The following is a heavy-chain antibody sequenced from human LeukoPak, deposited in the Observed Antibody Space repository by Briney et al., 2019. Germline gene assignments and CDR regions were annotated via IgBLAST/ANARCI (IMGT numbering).Heavy chain of an antibody. Sequence: GGSLRLSCAASGFTFSTNYMSWVRQAPGKGLEWVSVIYSGGSPYYADSVKGRFTISRDNSKNTLYLQINSLRAEDTAVYYCARDLNYYDSSGYGHWGQGTLVTVSS. D-gene: IGHD3-22*01. CDR1: GFTFSTNY. CDR3: ARDLNYYDSSGYGH. V-gene: IGHV3-53*01. J-gene: IGHJ4*02. CDR2: IYSGGSP.